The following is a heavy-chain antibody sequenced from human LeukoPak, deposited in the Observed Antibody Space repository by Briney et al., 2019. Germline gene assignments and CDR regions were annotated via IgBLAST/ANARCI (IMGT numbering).Heavy chain of an antibody. CDR3: AREPREYDFWSGQNDY. Sequence: PGGSLRLSCAASGFTFSSYWMSWVRQAPGKGLEWVANIKQDGSEKYYVDSVKGRFTISRDNAKNSLYLQMNSLRAEDTAVYYCAREPREYDFWSGQNDYWGQGTLVTVSS. CDR2: IKQDGSEK. CDR1: GFTFSSYW. D-gene: IGHD3-3*01. V-gene: IGHV3-7*01. J-gene: IGHJ4*02.